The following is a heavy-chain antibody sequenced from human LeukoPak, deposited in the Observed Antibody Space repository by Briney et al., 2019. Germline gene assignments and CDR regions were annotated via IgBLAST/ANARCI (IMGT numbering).Heavy chain of an antibody. CDR1: GFTFSSYW. D-gene: IGHD3-10*02. J-gene: IGHJ3*01. Sequence: TGGSLRLSCAASGFTFSSYWMSWVRQAPGKGLEWVSYVSGGGAKRHYSASVKGRFTISRDNSKNTLYLEMNSLRAEDTAMYYCAKCSANYYNDAFDVWGRGTMVTVSS. V-gene: IGHV3-23*01. CDR2: VSGGGAKR. CDR3: AKCSANYYNDAFDV.